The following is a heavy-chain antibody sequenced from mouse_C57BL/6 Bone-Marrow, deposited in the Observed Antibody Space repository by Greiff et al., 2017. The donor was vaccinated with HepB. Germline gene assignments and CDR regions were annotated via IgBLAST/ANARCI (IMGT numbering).Heavy chain of an antibody. J-gene: IGHJ2*01. Sequence: VQLQQSGAELVMPGASVKLSCKASGYTFTSYWMHWVKQRPGQGLEWIGEIDPSDSYTNYNQKFKGKSTLTVDKSSSTAYMQLSSLTSEDSAVYDCARAATVVAYDYWGQGTTLTVSS. CDR2: IDPSDSYT. V-gene: IGHV1-69*01. CDR3: ARAATVVAYDY. D-gene: IGHD1-1*01. CDR1: GYTFTSYW.